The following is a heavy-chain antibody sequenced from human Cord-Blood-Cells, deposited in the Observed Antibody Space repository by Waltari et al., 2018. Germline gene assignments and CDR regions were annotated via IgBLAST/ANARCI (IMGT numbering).Heavy chain of an antibody. CDR3: ARGPFAGATKFFDY. D-gene: IGHD1-26*01. CDR1: GGSFSGYY. Sequence: QVQLQQWGAGLLKPSETLSLTRAVDGGSFSGYYWSWIRQPPGKGLEWIGEINHSGSTNYNPSLKSRVTISVDTSKNQFSLKLSSVTAADTAVYYCARGPFAGATKFFDYWGQGTLVTVSS. V-gene: IGHV4-34*01. J-gene: IGHJ4*02. CDR2: INHSGST.